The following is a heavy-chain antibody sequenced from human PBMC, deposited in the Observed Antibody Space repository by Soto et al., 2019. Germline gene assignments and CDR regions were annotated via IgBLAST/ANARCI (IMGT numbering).Heavy chain of an antibody. CDR2: IGGNGGTT. D-gene: IGHD3-3*01. CDR3: AKGRANMMFGVVTLFDY. J-gene: IGHJ4*02. V-gene: IGHV3-23*01. Sequence: EVQLLESGGGLVQPGGSLTLSCVASGFTFSNYAMSWGRQAPGKGLEWVSLIGGNGGTTNYADSVKGRFTISRDNSKKTVYLQMNSLRADDTAVYYCAKGRANMMFGVVTLFDYWGRGTLVIVSS. CDR1: GFTFSNYA.